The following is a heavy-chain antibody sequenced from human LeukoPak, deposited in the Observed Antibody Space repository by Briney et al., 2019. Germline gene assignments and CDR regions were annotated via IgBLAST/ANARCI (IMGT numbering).Heavy chain of an antibody. Sequence: SQTLSLTCAISGDSVSSYSAGWNWIRQSPWRGLEWLGRTYYRSKCYNEYEISVRSRINISPDPSTNQVSLQLNSVTPDDTAFYYCGRDIGAAIGHWGQGTLVTVSS. CDR3: GRDIGAAIGH. D-gene: IGHD6-13*01. CDR1: GDSVSSYSAG. J-gene: IGHJ4*02. CDR2: TYYRSKCYN. V-gene: IGHV6-1*01.